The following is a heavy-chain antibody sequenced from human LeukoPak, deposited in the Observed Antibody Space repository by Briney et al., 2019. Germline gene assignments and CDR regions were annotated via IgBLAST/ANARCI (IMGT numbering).Heavy chain of an antibody. CDR1: GGPIRSGGYS. Sequence: SETLSLTCAVSGGPIRSGGYSWSWIRQPPGKGVEWLGYIYHSGSTNYNPSLKSRVTISVDRSKNQFSLILSSVTAADTAAYFCARGYYYDSSGYWVRAFDIWGQGTMVTVSS. CDR2: IYHSGST. V-gene: IGHV4-30-2*01. CDR3: ARGYYYDSSGYWVRAFDI. J-gene: IGHJ3*02. D-gene: IGHD3-22*01.